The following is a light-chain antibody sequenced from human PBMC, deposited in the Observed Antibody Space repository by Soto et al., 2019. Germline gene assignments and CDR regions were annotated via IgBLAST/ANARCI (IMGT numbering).Light chain of an antibody. CDR1: QSMSLF. Sequence: IEMTQSPSSLSASMGDRITITCRASQSMSLFLNWYQQKPGKAPKLLIYSASTLQSGVPSRFSGSGSGPDFTLTIASLQPEDSATYYCQQSYNLPWTFGPGTKVDI. J-gene: IGKJ1*01. CDR2: SAS. V-gene: IGKV1-39*01. CDR3: QQSYNLPWT.